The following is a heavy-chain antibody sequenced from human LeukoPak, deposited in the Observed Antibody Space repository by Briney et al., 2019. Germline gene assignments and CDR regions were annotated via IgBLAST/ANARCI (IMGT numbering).Heavy chain of an antibody. CDR1: GGSFSGYY. CDR3: ARVTSYYYMDV. CDR2: INHSGST. J-gene: IGHJ6*03. Sequence: SETLSLTCAVYGGSFSGYYWSWIRQPPGKGLEWIGEINHSGSTNYNPSLKSRVTTSVDTSKNQFSLKLSSVTAADTAVYYCARVTSYYYMDVWGKGTTVTVSS. V-gene: IGHV4-34*01.